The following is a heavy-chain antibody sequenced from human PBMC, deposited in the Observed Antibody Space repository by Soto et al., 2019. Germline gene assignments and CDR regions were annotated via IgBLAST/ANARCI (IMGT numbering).Heavy chain of an antibody. J-gene: IGHJ5*02. Sequence: SETLSLTCTVSGGSVSSGSYYWSWIRQPPGKGLEWIGYIYYSGSTNYNPSLKSRVTISVDTSKNQFSLKLSSVTAADTAVYYCARAWILGDIVVVPAATAYAWFDPWGQGTLVTVSS. D-gene: IGHD2-2*01. CDR1: GGSVSSGSYY. CDR3: ARAWILGDIVVVPAATAYAWFDP. V-gene: IGHV4-61*01. CDR2: IYYSGST.